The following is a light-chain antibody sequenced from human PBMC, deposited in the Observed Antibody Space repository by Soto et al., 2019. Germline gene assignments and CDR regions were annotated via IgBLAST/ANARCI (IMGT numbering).Light chain of an antibody. Sequence: EIVLTQSPGTLSLSPGERATLSCRASQSVSSSYLAWYQHKPGQAPRLLIYGASSRATGIPDRFSGSGSGTDFTLTISRLEPEVFAVYSCQKYGSSPLTFGQGTRLEIK. J-gene: IGKJ5*01. V-gene: IGKV3-20*01. CDR2: GAS. CDR3: QKYGSSPLT. CDR1: QSVSSSY.